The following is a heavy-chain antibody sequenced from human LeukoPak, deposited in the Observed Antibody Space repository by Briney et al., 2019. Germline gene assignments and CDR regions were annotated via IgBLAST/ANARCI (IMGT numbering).Heavy chain of an antibody. J-gene: IGHJ6*02. CDR1: GYTFTSYG. Sequence: ASVNVSCKASGYTFTSYGISWVRQAPGQGLEWMGWISAYNGNTNYAQKLQGRVTMTTDTSTSTAYMELRSLRSDDTAVYYCARNGGGVLWFGELLNQYYGMDVWGQGTTVTVSS. CDR3: ARNGGGVLWFGELLNQYYGMDV. CDR2: ISAYNGNT. V-gene: IGHV1-18*01. D-gene: IGHD3-10*01.